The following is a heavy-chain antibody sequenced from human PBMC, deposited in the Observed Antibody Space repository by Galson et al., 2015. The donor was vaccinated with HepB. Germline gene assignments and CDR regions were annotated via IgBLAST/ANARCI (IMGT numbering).Heavy chain of an antibody. Sequence: TLSLTCTVSGGSISSSSYYWGWIRQPPGKGLEWIGSIYYSGSTYYNPSLKSRVTISVDTSKNQFSLKLSSVTAADTAVYYCARHDDYYGSGSYSQGAFDIWGQGTMVTVSS. D-gene: IGHD3-10*01. CDR1: GGSISSSSYY. V-gene: IGHV4-39*01. CDR2: IYYSGST. CDR3: ARHDDYYGSGSYSQGAFDI. J-gene: IGHJ3*02.